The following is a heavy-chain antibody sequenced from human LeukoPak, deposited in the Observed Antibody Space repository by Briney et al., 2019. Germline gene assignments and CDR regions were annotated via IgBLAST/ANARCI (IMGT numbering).Heavy chain of an antibody. CDR2: ISSSSSYI. Sequence: GGSLRLSCAVSGFIFSSYSMNWVRQAPGKGLEWVSSISSSSSYIYYADSVQGRFTISRDNAKHSLYLQTNSLRAEDTAVYYCASGGSYIDYWGQGTLVTLSS. D-gene: IGHD3-16*01. CDR1: GFIFSSYS. V-gene: IGHV3-21*01. J-gene: IGHJ4*02. CDR3: ASGGSYIDY.